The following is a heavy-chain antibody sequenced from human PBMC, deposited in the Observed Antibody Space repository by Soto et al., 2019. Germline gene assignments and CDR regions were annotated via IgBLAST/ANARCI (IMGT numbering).Heavy chain of an antibody. CDR1: GYTFTGYY. J-gene: IGHJ4*02. Sequence: QVQLVQSGAEVKKPGASVKVSCKASGYTFTGYYMHWVRQAPGQGLEWMGWINPNSGGTNYAQKCQGWVTMTRDTSISTAYMELSRLRSDDTAVYYCARMGAAEASYFDYWGQGTLVTVSS. CDR2: INPNSGGT. CDR3: ARMGAAEASYFDY. D-gene: IGHD1-26*01. V-gene: IGHV1-2*04.